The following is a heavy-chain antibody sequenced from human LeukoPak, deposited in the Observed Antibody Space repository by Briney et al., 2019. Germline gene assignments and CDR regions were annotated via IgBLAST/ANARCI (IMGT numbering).Heavy chain of an antibody. D-gene: IGHD3-10*01. Sequence: GGSLRLSCAASGFTFSNYGLSWVRQAPGKGLEWVSGITGSGRYIYYADSVKGRFTISRDNAKNSLYLQMNSLRAEDTALYYCAKEQPTMVRGVSPKGFDYWRQGTLVTVSS. V-gene: IGHV3-21*04. CDR1: GFTFSNYG. CDR3: AKEQPTMVRGVSPKGFDY. J-gene: IGHJ4*02. CDR2: ITGSGRYI.